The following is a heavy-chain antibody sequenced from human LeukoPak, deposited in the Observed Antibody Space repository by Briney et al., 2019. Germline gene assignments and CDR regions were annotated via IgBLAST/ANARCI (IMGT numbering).Heavy chain of an antibody. V-gene: IGHV3-48*01. CDR2: ITNSSSTI. D-gene: IGHD3-22*01. CDR3: VRDYYDTSGYYSGSH. J-gene: IGHJ4*02. CDR1: VFTFSNYN. Sequence: GGSLRLSCAASVFTFSNYNMNWVRQAPGKGLEWLSFITNSSSTIYYADSVKGRFSISRDNAKNSLYLQMNSLRAEDTAVYYCVRDYYDTSGYYSGSHWGQGTLVTVSS.